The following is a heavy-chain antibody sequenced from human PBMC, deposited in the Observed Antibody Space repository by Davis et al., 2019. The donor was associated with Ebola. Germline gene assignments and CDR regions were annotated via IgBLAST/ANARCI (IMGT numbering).Heavy chain of an antibody. D-gene: IGHD4-17*01. J-gene: IGHJ4*02. CDR2: ISWNSGSI. CDR1: GFTFDDYA. CDR3: AKGSYGDYSSPADY. Sequence: PGGSLRLSCAASGFTFDDYAMHWVRQAPGKGLEWVSGISWNSGSIGYADSVKGRFTISRDNAKNSLYLQMNSLRAEDTALYYCAKGSYGDYSSPADYWGQGTLVTVSS. V-gene: IGHV3-9*01.